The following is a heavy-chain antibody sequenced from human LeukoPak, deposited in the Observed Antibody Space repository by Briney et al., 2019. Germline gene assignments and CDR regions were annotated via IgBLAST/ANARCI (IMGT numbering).Heavy chain of an antibody. Sequence: GGSLRLSCAASGFTFSSYWMNWVRQAPGKGLEWVSSISSSSTYIYYADSVKGRFTISRDSAKNSLYLQMNSLRAEDTALYYCATSAVPSNFYYYAMDVWGQGTTVTVSS. CDR2: ISSSSTYI. J-gene: IGHJ6*02. CDR1: GFTFSSYW. CDR3: ATSAVPSNFYYYAMDV. V-gene: IGHV3-21*01.